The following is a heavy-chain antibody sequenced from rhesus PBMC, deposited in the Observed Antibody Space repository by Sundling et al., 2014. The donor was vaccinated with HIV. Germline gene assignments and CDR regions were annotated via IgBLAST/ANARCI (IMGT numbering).Heavy chain of an antibody. Sequence: EVQLVETGGGLVQPGGSLKLSCAASGFTFSSYGMTWVRQAPGKGLEWVSAINSGGDTTYYAHSVKGRFTISRDNSKNSLSLQMNSLRPEDTAVYYCAKEGLELNYFDYWGPGDLVTVSS. D-gene: IGHD1-1*01. CDR1: GFTFSSYG. J-gene: IGHJ4*01. V-gene: IGHV3-103*01. CDR3: AKEGLELNYFDY. CDR2: INSGGDTT.